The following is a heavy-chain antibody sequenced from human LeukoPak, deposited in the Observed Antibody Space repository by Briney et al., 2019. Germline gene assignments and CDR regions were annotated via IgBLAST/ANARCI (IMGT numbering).Heavy chain of an antibody. CDR3: ARDWSGIVGATTAVPYFDY. V-gene: IGHV3-21*01. CDR2: ISSSSYI. CDR1: GFTFSSYS. J-gene: IGHJ4*02. Sequence: GGSLRLSCAASGFTFSSYSMNWVRQAPGKGLEWVSSISSSSYIYYADSVKGRFTISRDNAKNSLYLQMNSLRAEDTAVYYCARDWSGIVGATTAVPYFDYWGQGTLVTVSS. D-gene: IGHD1-26*01.